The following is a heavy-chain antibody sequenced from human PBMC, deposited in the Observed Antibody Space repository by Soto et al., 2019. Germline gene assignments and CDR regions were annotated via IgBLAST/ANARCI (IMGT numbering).Heavy chain of an antibody. V-gene: IGHV3-53*04. Sequence: EVQLVESGGGLVQPGGSLRLSCAASGFTVSSNYMSWVRQAPGKGLEWVSLIYSGGSRYYADSVEGRFTISRHNPKNTLYPEMNSRSDEDTAVYYCAWGRWPDEFHLWGQGTLVTVSS. CDR2: IYSGGSR. J-gene: IGHJ1*01. CDR1: GFTVSSNY. D-gene: IGHD3-16*01. CDR3: AWGRWPDEFHL.